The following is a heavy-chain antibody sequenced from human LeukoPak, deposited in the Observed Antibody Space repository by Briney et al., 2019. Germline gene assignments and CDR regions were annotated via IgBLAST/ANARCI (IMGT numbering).Heavy chain of an antibody. CDR1: GFTFSSYS. CDR2: ISSSSSTI. D-gene: IGHD6-13*01. V-gene: IGHV3-48*01. CDR3: ARDRVAAALDY. Sequence: GGSLRLSCAASGFTFSSYSMNWVRQAPGKGLEWVSYISSSSSTIYYADSVKGRFTISRDNAKNSLYLQMNSLRAEDTAVYYCARDRVAAALDYWGQGTLVTVSS. J-gene: IGHJ4*02.